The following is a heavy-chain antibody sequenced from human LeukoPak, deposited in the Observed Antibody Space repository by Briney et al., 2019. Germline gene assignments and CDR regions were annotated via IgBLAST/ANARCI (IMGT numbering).Heavy chain of an antibody. CDR1: GISFRNYA. D-gene: IGHD3-10*01. J-gene: IGHJ4*02. V-gene: IGHV3-23*01. CDR3: ARASWVSDPDAVR. CDR2: LRGNDET. Sequence: GGSLRLSCVASGISFRNYAMSWVRQAPARGPEWGSSLRGNDETFYADSVKGRFTLSRDDSRNTVFLQLNNLRVEDTAIYYCARASWVSDPDAVRWGQGTQVTVSS.